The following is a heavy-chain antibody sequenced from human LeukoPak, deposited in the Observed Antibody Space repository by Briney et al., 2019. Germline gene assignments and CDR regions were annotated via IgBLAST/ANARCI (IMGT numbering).Heavy chain of an antibody. Sequence: ASVKVSCTASGYTFTSYGISWVRQAPGQGLEWMGWISAYNGNTNYAQKLQGRATMTTDTSTSTAYMELRSLRSDDTAVYYCARIFLEWLLYRPTQYYFDYWGQGTLVTVSS. CDR1: GYTFTSYG. CDR2: ISAYNGNT. D-gene: IGHD3-3*01. CDR3: ARIFLEWLLYRPTQYYFDY. V-gene: IGHV1-18*01. J-gene: IGHJ4*02.